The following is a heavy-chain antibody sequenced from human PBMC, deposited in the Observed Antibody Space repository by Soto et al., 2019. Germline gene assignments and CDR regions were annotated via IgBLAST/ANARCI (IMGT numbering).Heavy chain of an antibody. CDR2: IYSGGST. Sequence: GGSLRLSCAASGFTVNSNYMSWVRQAPGKGLEWVSVIYSGGSTYYADSVKGRFIISRDDSKNTLFLQMNSLRAEDTAVYYCATAKLLLPWLFDYWGQGALVTVSS. D-gene: IGHD2-15*01. V-gene: IGHV3-66*01. J-gene: IGHJ4*02. CDR1: GFTVNSNY. CDR3: ATAKLLLPWLFDY.